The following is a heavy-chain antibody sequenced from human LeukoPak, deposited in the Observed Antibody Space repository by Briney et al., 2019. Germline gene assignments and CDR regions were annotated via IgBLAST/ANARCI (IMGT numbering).Heavy chain of an antibody. CDR1: GGTFSSYA. J-gene: IGHJ5*02. Sequence: GASVKVSCKASGGTFSSYAISWVRQAPGQGLEWMGGIIPIFGTANYAQKLQGRVTMTTDTSTSTAYMELRSLRSDDTAVYYCARDGPLDLHNWFDPWGQGTLVTVSS. V-gene: IGHV1-69*05. CDR2: IIPIFGTA. D-gene: IGHD1-1*01. CDR3: ARDGPLDLHNWFDP.